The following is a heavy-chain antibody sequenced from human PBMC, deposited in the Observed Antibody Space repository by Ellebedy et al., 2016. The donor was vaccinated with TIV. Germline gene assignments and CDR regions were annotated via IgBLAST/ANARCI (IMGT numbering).Heavy chain of an antibody. CDR1: GFTFSNNY. V-gene: IGHV3-7*01. CDR2: IKQDGTEK. D-gene: IGHD5-12*01. Sequence: GESLKISCAASGFTFSNNYMSWVRQAPGKGLEWVANIKQDGTEKYYVDSVRGRFTISRDNAKNSLYLQMNSLRAEDTAVYYCARDRGYDTFDYWGQGILVTVSS. CDR3: ARDRGYDTFDY. J-gene: IGHJ4*02.